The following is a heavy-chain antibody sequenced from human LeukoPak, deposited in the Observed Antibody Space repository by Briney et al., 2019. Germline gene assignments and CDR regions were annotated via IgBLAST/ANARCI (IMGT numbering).Heavy chain of an antibody. J-gene: IGHJ4*02. CDR1: GGSISSYY. V-gene: IGHV4-4*07. Sequence: SETLSLTCTVSGGSISSYYWSWIRQPAGKGLEWIGRIYTSGSTNYNPSLKSRVTISVDKSKNQFSLKLSSVTAADTAVYYCARSSVSGTMIDYWGQGTLVTVSS. CDR2: IYTSGST. D-gene: IGHD1-7*01. CDR3: ARSSVSGTMIDY.